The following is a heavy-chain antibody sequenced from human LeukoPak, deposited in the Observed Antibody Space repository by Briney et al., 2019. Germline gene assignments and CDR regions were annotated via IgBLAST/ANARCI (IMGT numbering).Heavy chain of an antibody. V-gene: IGHV3-30-3*01. CDR1: GFTFSSYA. Sequence: GGSLRLSCAASGFTFSSYAMHWVRQAPGKGLEWVAVISYDGSNKYYADSVKGRFTISRDNSKNTLYLQMNSLRAEDTAVCYCARTTYYYDSSGYLDYWGQGTLVTVSS. J-gene: IGHJ4*02. CDR3: ARTTYYYDSSGYLDY. D-gene: IGHD3-22*01. CDR2: ISYDGSNK.